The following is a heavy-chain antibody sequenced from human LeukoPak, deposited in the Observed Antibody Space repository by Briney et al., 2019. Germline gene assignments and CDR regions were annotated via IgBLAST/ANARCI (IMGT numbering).Heavy chain of an antibody. D-gene: IGHD3-22*01. V-gene: IGHV3-48*04. CDR3: AKDISSMIVVGGAFDI. CDR1: GFTFSSYA. Sequence: PGGSLRLSCAASGFTFSSYAMSWVRQAPGKGLEWVSYISSSGSTIYYADSVKGRFTISRDNAKNSLYLQMNSLRAEDTALYYCAKDISSMIVVGGAFDIWGQGTMVTVSS. CDR2: ISSSGSTI. J-gene: IGHJ3*02.